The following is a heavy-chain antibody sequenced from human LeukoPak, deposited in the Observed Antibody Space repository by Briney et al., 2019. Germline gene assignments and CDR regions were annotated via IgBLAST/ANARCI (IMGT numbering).Heavy chain of an antibody. CDR2: FDPEDGET. CDR1: GYTLTELS. V-gene: IGHV1-24*01. D-gene: IGHD3-22*01. J-gene: IGHJ6*02. CDR3: ARAGGYYYDSSGYYNYYYGMDV. Sequence: GASVKVSCKVSGYTLTELSMHWVRQAPGKGLEWMGGFDPEDGETIYAQKFQGRVTMTEDTSTDTAYMELSRLRSEDTAVYYCARAGGYYYDSSGYYNYYYGMDVWGQGTTVTVSS.